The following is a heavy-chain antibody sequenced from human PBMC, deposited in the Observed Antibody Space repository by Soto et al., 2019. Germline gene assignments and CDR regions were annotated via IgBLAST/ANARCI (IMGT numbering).Heavy chain of an antibody. D-gene: IGHD3-22*01. V-gene: IGHV4-59*01. CDR2: IYYSGST. Sequence: SETLSLTCTVSGGSISSYYWSWIRQPPGKGLEWIGYIYYSGSTNYNPSLKSRVTISVDTSKNQFSLKLSSVTAADTAVYYCASSMIVEDLVPYYFDYWGQGPLVTV. CDR3: ASSMIVEDLVPYYFDY. CDR1: GGSISSYY. J-gene: IGHJ4*02.